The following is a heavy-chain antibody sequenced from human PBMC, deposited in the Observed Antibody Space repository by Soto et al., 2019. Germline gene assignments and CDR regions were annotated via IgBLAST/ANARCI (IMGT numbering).Heavy chain of an antibody. J-gene: IGHJ6*02. CDR2: INAGNGNT. Sequence: ASVKVSCKASGYTFTSYAMHWVRQAPGQRLEWMGWINAGNGNTKYSQKFQGRVTITRDTSASTAYMELSSLRSEDTAVYYCARVVRIAAREYYYGMDVWGQGTTVTVSS. V-gene: IGHV1-3*01. D-gene: IGHD6-6*01. CDR3: ARVVRIAAREYYYGMDV. CDR1: GYTFTSYA.